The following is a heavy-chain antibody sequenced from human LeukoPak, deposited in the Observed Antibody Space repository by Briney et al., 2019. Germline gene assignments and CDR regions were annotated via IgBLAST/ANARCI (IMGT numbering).Heavy chain of an antibody. CDR1: GGSISSGGYY. CDR3: ARVWHYYGSGSYYTLNY. J-gene: IGHJ4*02. D-gene: IGHD3-10*01. CDR2: IYYSGST. Sequence: SETLSLTCTVSGGSISSGGYYWSWIRQHPGKGLEWIGYIYYSGSTYYNPSLKSRVTISVDTSKNQFSLKLSSVTAADTAVYYCARVWHYYGSGSYYTLNYWGQGTLVTVSS. V-gene: IGHV4-31*03.